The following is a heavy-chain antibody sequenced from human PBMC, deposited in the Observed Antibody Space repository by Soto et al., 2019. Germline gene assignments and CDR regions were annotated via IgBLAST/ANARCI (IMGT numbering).Heavy chain of an antibody. D-gene: IGHD6-19*01. CDR1: GGTFSSYT. J-gene: IGHJ4*02. V-gene: IGHV1-69*02. CDR3: ATPHSSGREEC. Sequence: QVQLVQSGAEVKKPGSSVKVSCTASGGTFSSYTISWVRQAPGQGLEWMGRIIPILGIANYAQKFQGRVTITADKSTSTAYMELSSLRSEDTAVYYCATPHSSGREECWGPGTLVTVSS. CDR2: IIPILGIA.